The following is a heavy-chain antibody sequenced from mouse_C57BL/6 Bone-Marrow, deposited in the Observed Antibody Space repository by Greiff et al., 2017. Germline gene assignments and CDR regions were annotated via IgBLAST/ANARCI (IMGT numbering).Heavy chain of an antibody. V-gene: IGHV1-15*01. CDR3: TGYFDY. CDR2: IDTETGGT. Sequence: VQLQQSGAELVRPGASVTLSCKASGYTFTDYEMHWVKQTPVHGLEWIGAIDTETGGTAYNQKFKGKDILTADKSSSTAYMAHRSLTSEGSAVYYCTGYFDYWGQGTTLTVSS. CDR1: GYTFTDYE. J-gene: IGHJ2*01.